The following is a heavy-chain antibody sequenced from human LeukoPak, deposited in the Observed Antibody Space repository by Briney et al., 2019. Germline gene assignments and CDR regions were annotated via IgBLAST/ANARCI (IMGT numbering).Heavy chain of an antibody. Sequence: PGGSLRLSCAASGFTVSQAWMTWVRRAPGKGLEWVGRIKSKADGGTADYAAPVKGRFTISRDDSKNMVYLQMNSLIIDDTAVYYCIFESSGYFHFHYWGQGALVTVSS. CDR3: IFESSGYFHFHY. V-gene: IGHV3-15*01. J-gene: IGHJ4*02. CDR2: IKSKADGGTA. CDR1: GFTVSQAW. D-gene: IGHD3-22*01.